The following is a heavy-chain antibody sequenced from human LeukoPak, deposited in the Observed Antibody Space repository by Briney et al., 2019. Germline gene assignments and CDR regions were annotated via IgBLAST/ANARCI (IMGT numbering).Heavy chain of an antibody. V-gene: IGHV4-59*01. CDR1: GGSISSYY. D-gene: IGHD2-21*01. CDR3: ARDSAIGWFDP. J-gene: IGHJ5*02. CDR2: ISYSGGT. Sequence: SETLSLTCTVSGGSISSYYWSWIRQSPGKGLEWIGYISYSGGTNYNPSLKSRVTISVDTSKNQFSLKLSSVTAADTAVYYCARDSAIGWFDPWGQGTLVTVSS.